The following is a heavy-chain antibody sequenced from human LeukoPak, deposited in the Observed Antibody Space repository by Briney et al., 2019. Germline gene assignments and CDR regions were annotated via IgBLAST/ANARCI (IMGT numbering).Heavy chain of an antibody. D-gene: IGHD6-13*01. Sequence: GGSLRLSCAASGFTFSNAWMNWVRQAPGKGLEWVGRIKSKTDGGTTDYAAPVKGRFTISSDDSKNTLYLQMNSLKTEDTAVYYCSTGWQQLVFDYWGQGTLVTVSS. J-gene: IGHJ4*02. V-gene: IGHV3-15*01. CDR1: GFTFSNAW. CDR2: IKSKTDGGTT. CDR3: STGWQQLVFDY.